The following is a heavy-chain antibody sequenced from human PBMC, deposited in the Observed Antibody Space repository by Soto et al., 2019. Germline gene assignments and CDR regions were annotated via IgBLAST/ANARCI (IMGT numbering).Heavy chain of an antibody. CDR2: VNAYNGNT. CDR1: GYSFTGFG. V-gene: IGHV1-18*01. CDR3: AAGAAGIADNDI. J-gene: IGHJ4*02. D-gene: IGHD6-13*01. Sequence: AGATLSCKASGYSFTGFGVNWVRQAPGQGLDWMGYVNAYNGNTNYAPKFQGRVTLTADTTMSTADMEVRSLRSGDTAVYYCAAGAAGIADNDIWGQGTLVTVSS.